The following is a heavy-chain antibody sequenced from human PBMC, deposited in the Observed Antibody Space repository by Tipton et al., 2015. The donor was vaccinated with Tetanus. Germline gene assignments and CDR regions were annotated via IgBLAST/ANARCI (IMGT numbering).Heavy chain of an antibody. Sequence: TLSLTGNVSGDSISSYYWNWIRQPAGKGLEWIGRFYTTGSTIYNPSLRSRVTMSVDTSKNQFSLTWISVTAADTAVYYCARGGKLGLGYFDLWGRGTLVTVSS. V-gene: IGHV4-4*07. CDR1: GDSISSYY. D-gene: IGHD7-27*01. CDR3: ARGGKLGLGYFDL. J-gene: IGHJ2*01. CDR2: FYTTGST.